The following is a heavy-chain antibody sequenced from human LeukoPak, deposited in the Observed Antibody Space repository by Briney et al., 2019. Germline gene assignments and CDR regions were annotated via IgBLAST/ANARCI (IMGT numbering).Heavy chain of an antibody. V-gene: IGHV4-34*01. D-gene: IGHD3-22*01. Sequence: SETLSLTCAVYGGSFSGYYWSWIRQPPGKGLEWIGEINHSGSTNYNPSLKSRVTISVDTSKNQFSLKLSSVTAADTAVYYCASQTEGYYYDSSGPYYFDYWGQGTLVTVSS. CDR2: INHSGST. CDR1: GGSFSGYY. J-gene: IGHJ4*02. CDR3: ASQTEGYYYDSSGPYYFDY.